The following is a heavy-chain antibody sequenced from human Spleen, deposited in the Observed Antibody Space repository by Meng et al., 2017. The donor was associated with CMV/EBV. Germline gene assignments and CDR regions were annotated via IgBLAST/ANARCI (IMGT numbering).Heavy chain of an antibody. J-gene: IGHJ4*02. CDR1: GGSISSYY. V-gene: IGHV4-59*01. Sequence: SETLSLTCTVSGGSISSYYWSWIRQPPGKGLEWIGYIYYSGSTNYNPSLKSRVTISVDTSKNQFSLKLNSVTAADTAVYYCARAGDGGYDYDYWGQGTLGTVSS. CDR2: IYYSGST. CDR3: ARAGDGGYDYDY. D-gene: IGHD5-12*01.